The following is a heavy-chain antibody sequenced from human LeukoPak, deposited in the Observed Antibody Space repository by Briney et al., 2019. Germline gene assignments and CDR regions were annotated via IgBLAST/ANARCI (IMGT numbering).Heavy chain of an antibody. J-gene: IGHJ6*03. V-gene: IGHV5-51*01. Sequence: GESLKISFKGSGYSFTSYWIGWVRQMPGKGLEWMGIIYPGDSDTRYSPSFQGQVTISADKSISTAYLQWSSLKASDTAMYYCARHPPRIKRPYYYYYMDVWGKGTTVTVSS. D-gene: IGHD2/OR15-2a*01. CDR3: ARHPPRIKRPYYYYYMDV. CDR1: GYSFTSYW. CDR2: IYPGDSDT.